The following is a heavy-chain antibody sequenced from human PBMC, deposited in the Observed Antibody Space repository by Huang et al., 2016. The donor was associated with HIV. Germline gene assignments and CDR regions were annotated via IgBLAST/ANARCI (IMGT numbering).Heavy chain of an antibody. V-gene: IGHV4-39*01. CDR1: GASLRPSVSV. J-gene: IGHJ4*02. CDR3: ARLSPRLGELSPDYFDH. Sequence: QVRLQESGPSLVKPSDTLSLTCTFFGASLRPSVSVWAWIRRTPDKRLEDIGNFYYVDNTYYSPSLKSRVTISVDMSKNQFSRRLSSVTAADTALYYCARLSPRLGELSPDYFDHWGQGALVTVTS. D-gene: IGHD3-10*01. CDR2: FYYVDNT.